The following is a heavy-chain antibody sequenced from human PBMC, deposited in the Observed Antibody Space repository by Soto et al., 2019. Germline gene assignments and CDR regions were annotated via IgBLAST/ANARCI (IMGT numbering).Heavy chain of an antibody. CDR1: GYTFTGYY. CDR3: ARDRGIVASLYYFDY. V-gene: IGHV1-2*04. D-gene: IGHD5-12*01. CDR2: INPNSGGT. Sequence: QVQLVQSGAEVKKPGASVKVSCKASGYTFTGYYMRWVRQAPGQGLEWMGWINPNSGGTNYAQKFQGWVTMTRDTSISTAYMELSRLRSDDTAVYYCARDRGIVASLYYFDYWGQGTLVTVSS. J-gene: IGHJ4*02.